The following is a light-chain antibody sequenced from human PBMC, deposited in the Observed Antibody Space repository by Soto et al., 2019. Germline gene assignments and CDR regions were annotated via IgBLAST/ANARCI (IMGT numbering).Light chain of an antibody. J-gene: IGKJ1*01. CDR2: GAS. Sequence: EIVLTQSPGTLSLSPGDRATLSCRASQSVRSYYLAWYQQKPGQAPRLLIYGASSRATGIPDRFSGSGSGTDFPLTISRLEPEDFAVYYCQQYGSSTPTFGQGTKVDIK. CDR1: QSVRSYY. V-gene: IGKV3-20*01. CDR3: QQYGSSTPT.